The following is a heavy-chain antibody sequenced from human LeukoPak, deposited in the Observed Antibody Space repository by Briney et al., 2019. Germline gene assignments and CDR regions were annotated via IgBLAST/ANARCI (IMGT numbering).Heavy chain of an antibody. CDR2: ISHSGST. Sequence: SETLSLTCTVFGGSISSSSYFWGWIRQPAVKGLEWIGSISHSGSTYYDPSLKSRITISVDTSKNQFSLKVRSVTAADTAVYYCARRITGTTSDSFDYWGQGTLVTVSS. CDR3: ARRITGTTSDSFDY. D-gene: IGHD1-20*01. J-gene: IGHJ4*02. V-gene: IGHV4-39*01. CDR1: GGSISSSSYF.